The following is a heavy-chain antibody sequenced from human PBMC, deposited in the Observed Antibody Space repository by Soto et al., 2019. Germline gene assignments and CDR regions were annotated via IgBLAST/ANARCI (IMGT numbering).Heavy chain of an antibody. V-gene: IGHV3-11*01. J-gene: IGHJ4*02. Sequence: QVQLVESGGGLVKPGGSLRLSCAASGFTFSVYYMSWIRQAPGKGLEWVSYISGSGSNIYYADSVKGRFTVSRDNARNSPDLEMNSLRGDDTAVYYRAGGTGELDYWGQGTLVTVSS. CDR3: AGGTGELDY. D-gene: IGHD3-16*01. CDR2: ISGSGSNI. CDR1: GFTFSVYY.